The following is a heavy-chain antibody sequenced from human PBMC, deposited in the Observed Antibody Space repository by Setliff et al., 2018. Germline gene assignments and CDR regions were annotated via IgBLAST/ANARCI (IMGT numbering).Heavy chain of an antibody. Sequence: PSETLSLTCTVSGGSISSSSYYWGWIRQLPGKGLEWIGSIYYSGSTYYNPSLKSRVTISVDTSKNQFSLKLSSVTAADTAVYYCASTPDGDLYYNFWSGYYLTLDYWGQGTLVTVSS. CDR3: ASTPDGDLYYNFWSGYYLTLDY. CDR1: GGSISSSSYY. CDR2: IYYSGST. V-gene: IGHV4-39*07. D-gene: IGHD3-3*01. J-gene: IGHJ4*02.